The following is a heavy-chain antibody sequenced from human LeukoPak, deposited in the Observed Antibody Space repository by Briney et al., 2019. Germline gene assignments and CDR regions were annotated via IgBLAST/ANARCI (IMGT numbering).Heavy chain of an antibody. J-gene: IGHJ3*02. CDR1: GGSISSGGYY. CDR2: IYYSGST. Sequence: PSETLSLTCTVSGGSISSGGYYWSWIRQHPGKGLEWIGYIYYSGSTYYNPSLKSRVTISVDTSKNQFSLKLSSVTAADTAVYYCARGRGERGYSYGKISGWFGEKHRRYAFDIWGQGTMVTVSS. CDR3: ARGRGERGYSYGKISGWFGEKHRRYAFDI. D-gene: IGHD5-18*01. V-gene: IGHV4-31*03.